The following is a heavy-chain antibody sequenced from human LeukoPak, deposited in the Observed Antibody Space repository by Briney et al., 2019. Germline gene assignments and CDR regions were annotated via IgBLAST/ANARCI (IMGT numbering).Heavy chain of an antibody. J-gene: IGHJ4*02. D-gene: IGHD6-19*01. CDR2: ISGGTT. CDR3: SRGSGWLSVY. Sequence: PGGSLRPSCVASGYSFSTYAMSWFRQAPGKGLEWIGFISGGTTEYAASVKGRFTISRDDSTSIAYLQMNSLTTEDTAVYYCSRGSGWLSVYWGQGTLVTVSS. V-gene: IGHV3-49*03. CDR1: GYSFSTYA.